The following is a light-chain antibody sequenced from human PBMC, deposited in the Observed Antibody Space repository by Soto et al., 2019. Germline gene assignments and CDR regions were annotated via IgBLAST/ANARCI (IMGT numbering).Light chain of an antibody. Sequence: QSVLTQPPSTSGTPGQRVTISCSGRSSNIGSNYVYWYQQFPGTAPKLLLYRNDQRPSGVPDRFSGSRSDTSASLAISGPRSEDEADYYCAAWDNSLTNWVFGGGTKLTVL. J-gene: IGLJ3*02. CDR1: SSNIGSNY. CDR3: AAWDNSLTNWV. V-gene: IGLV1-47*01. CDR2: RND.